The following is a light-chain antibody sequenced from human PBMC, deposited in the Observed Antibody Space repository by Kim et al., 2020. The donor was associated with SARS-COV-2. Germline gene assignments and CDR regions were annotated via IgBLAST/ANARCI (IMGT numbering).Light chain of an antibody. CDR3: QQRSNWPPYT. CDR1: QSVNSY. V-gene: IGKV3-11*01. CDR2: DAS. Sequence: SPGERATLSCRASQSVNSYLAWYQQKPGQAPRLLIYDASNRATGIPARFSGSGSGTDFTLTINSLEPEDFAVYYCQQRSNWPPYTFGQGTELEI. J-gene: IGKJ2*01.